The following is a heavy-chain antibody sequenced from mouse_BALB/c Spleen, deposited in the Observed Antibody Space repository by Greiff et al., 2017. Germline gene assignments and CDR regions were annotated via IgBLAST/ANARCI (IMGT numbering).Heavy chain of an antibody. V-gene: IGHV14-3*02. CDR3: ARAYGNYLYAMDY. J-gene: IGHJ4*01. CDR2: IDPANGNT. D-gene: IGHD2-1*01. CDR1: GFNIKDTY. Sequence: VQLKESGAELVKPGASVKLSCTASGFNIKDTYMHWVKQRPEQGLEWIGRIDPANGNTKYDPKFQGKATITADTSSNTAYLQLSSLTSEDTAVYYCARAYGNYLYAMDYWGQGTSVTVSS.